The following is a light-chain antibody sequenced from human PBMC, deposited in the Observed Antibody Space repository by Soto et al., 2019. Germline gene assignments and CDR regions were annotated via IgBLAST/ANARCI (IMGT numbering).Light chain of an antibody. J-gene: IGKJ5*01. V-gene: IGKV3-15*01. CDR2: GAS. CDR1: QSVSSN. Sequence: EIVMTQSPATLSVSPGERATLSCRASQSVSSNLAWYQQKPGQAPRLLIYGASTRATGIPARFSGSGSGTEFTLTLSSLQSEDFSLYYCQQYNNCLITFGQGTRLEMK. CDR3: QQYNNCLIT.